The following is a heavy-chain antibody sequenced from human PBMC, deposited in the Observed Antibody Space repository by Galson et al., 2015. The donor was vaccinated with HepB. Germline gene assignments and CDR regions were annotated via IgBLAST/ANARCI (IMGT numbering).Heavy chain of an antibody. CDR2: INQDGSER. V-gene: IGHV3-7*01. CDR3: AKARARATTAVGF. Sequence: SLRLSCAASGFTFSGYWMTWVRQAPGKGLEWVANINQDGSERYYMDSVKGRFTISRNNAKNSLYLQMNSLRDEDTAVYYCAKARARATTAVGFWGQGTLVTVSS. CDR1: GFTFSGYW. J-gene: IGHJ4*02. D-gene: IGHD4-11*01.